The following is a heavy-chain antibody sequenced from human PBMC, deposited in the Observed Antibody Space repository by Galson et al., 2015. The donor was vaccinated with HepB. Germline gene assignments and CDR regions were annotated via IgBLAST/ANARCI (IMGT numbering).Heavy chain of an antibody. CDR2: INAGNGNT. CDR1: GYTFTSYA. V-gene: IGHV1-3*01. J-gene: IGHJ4*02. CDR3: ARVSSTVAGIFDY. Sequence: SVKVSCKASGYTFTSYAMHWVRQAPGQRLEWMGWINAGNGNTKYSQKFQGRVTITRDTSASTAYMELSSLRSEDTAVYYCARVSSTVAGIFDYWGQGTLVTVSS. D-gene: IGHD6-19*01.